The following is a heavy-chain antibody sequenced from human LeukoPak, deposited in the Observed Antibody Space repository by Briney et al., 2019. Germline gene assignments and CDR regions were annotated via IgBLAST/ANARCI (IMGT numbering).Heavy chain of an antibody. CDR3: AKRGVVIRVILVGFHKEAYYFDS. Sequence: PGGFLRLSCAVSGITLSNYGMSWVRQAPGKGLEWVAGISGSGGATNYADSVKGRFTISRDHPKNTLYLQMNSLRVEDTAVYFCAKRGVVIRVILVGFHKEAYYFDSWGQGALVTVSS. CDR2: ISGSGGAT. V-gene: IGHV3-23*01. D-gene: IGHD3-22*01. J-gene: IGHJ4*02. CDR1: GITLSNYG.